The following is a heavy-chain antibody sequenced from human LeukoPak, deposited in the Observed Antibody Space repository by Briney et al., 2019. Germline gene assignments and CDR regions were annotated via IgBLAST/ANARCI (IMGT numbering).Heavy chain of an antibody. Sequence: SETLSLTCAVYGGSFSGYYRSWIRQPPGKGLEWIGEINHSGSTKYNPSPKRRVTISVYTSNNHFSLKLSSVTTADTAVYYCARKYSGSYTNWFDPWGDGTLVTVSS. CDR1: GGSFSGYY. D-gene: IGHD1-26*01. V-gene: IGHV4-34*01. CDR3: ARKYSGSYTNWFDP. J-gene: IGHJ5*02. CDR2: INHSGST.